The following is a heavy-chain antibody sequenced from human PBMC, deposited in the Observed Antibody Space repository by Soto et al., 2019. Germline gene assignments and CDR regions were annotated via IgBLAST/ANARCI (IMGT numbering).Heavy chain of an antibody. D-gene: IGHD1-1*01. J-gene: IGHJ4*02. V-gene: IGHV1-2*02. CDR2: INPGSGVT. Sequence: ASVKVSCKASGYSFTKYHMHWVRQAPGQGLEWMGWINPGSGVTNQAQKFQGRVTMTRDTSITTTYMELNSLTSDDTAVYYCARVAGHKNARFDTWGQGALVTVYS. CDR1: GYSFTKYH. CDR3: ARVAGHKNARFDT.